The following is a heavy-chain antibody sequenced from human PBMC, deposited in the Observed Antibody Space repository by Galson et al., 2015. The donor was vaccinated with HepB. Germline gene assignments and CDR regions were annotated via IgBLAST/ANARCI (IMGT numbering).Heavy chain of an antibody. CDR2: IRSKAYGGTT. Sequence: SLRLSCAASGFTFGDYVMSWFRQAPGKGLEWVGFIRSKAYGGTTEYAASVKGRFTISRDDSKNTAYLQMHSLQTEDTAVYYCTRNFVPVPWGQGTLVTVSS. J-gene: IGHJ5*02. D-gene: IGHD3-16*02. V-gene: IGHV3-49*03. CDR3: TRNFVPVP. CDR1: GFTFGDYV.